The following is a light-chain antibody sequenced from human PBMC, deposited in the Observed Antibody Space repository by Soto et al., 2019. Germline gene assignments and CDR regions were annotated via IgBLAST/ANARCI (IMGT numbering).Light chain of an antibody. Sequence: QSVLTQPRSVSGSPGQSVTISCTGTSSDVGSYNYVSWYQQHPGKAPKLMIYNVNKRPSGVPDRFSGSKSGNTASLTISGLQAEDEADYYCCSYAGSYTFVFGGGTKLTVL. V-gene: IGLV2-11*01. CDR3: CSYAGSYTFV. CDR1: SSDVGSYNY. J-gene: IGLJ2*01. CDR2: NVN.